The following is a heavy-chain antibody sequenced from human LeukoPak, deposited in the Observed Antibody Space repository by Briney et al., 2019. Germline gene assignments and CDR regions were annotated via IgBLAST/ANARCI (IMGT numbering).Heavy chain of an antibody. CDR2: IYYSGST. J-gene: IGHJ6*03. V-gene: IGHV4-59*08. CDR1: GGSISSYY. CDR3: ASGMTGYYYYYYYMDV. D-gene: IGHD3-10*01. Sequence: SETLSLTCTVSGGSISSYYWSWIRQPPGKGLEWIGYIYYSGSTNYNPSLKSRVTISVDTSKNQFSLKLSSVTAADTAVYYCASGMTGYYYYYYYMDVWGKGTTVTVSS.